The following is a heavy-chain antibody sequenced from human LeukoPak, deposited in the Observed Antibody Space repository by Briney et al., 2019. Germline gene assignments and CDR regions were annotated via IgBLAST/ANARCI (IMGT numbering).Heavy chain of an antibody. CDR1: GFTFSSYA. J-gene: IGHJ6*02. Sequence: GGSLRLSCAASGFTFSSYAMSWVRQAPGKGLEWVSAISGSGGSTYYADSVKGRFTISRDNSKNTLYLQMNSLRAEDTAVYYCAKDLKSSHSSGWYGQSRRRYYYYGMDVWGQGTTVTVSS. D-gene: IGHD6-19*01. CDR2: ISGSGGST. V-gene: IGHV3-23*01. CDR3: AKDLKSSHSSGWYGQSRRRYYYYGMDV.